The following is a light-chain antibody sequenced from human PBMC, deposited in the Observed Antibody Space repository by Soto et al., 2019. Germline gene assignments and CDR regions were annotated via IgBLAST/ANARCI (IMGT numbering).Light chain of an antibody. Sequence: QSVLTQTPSASGSPGQSVTISCTGTSSDVGGYKYVSWYQQHPGKAPKLMIFEVNKRPSGVLDRFSGSKSGNTASLTVSGLQAEDEADYYCSSYAGINNVGDFGTGTKVTFL. CDR1: SSDVGGYKY. J-gene: IGLJ1*01. CDR2: EVN. V-gene: IGLV2-8*01. CDR3: SSYAGINNVGD.